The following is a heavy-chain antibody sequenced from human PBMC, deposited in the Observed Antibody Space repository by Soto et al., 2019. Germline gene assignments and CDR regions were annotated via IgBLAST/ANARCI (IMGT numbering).Heavy chain of an antibody. CDR2: FYCGGST. CDR3: ARGPNGMDV. CDR1: GASISSTTYY. J-gene: IGHJ6*01. V-gene: IGHV4-39*01. Sequence: SETLSLTCTVSGASISSTTYYWGWMRQPPGKGLEWIGSFYCGGSTYYNPSLNSRVTISVDTSKNQFSMKLTSMTAADTAVYYCARGPNGMDVWGQGPMVTVSS.